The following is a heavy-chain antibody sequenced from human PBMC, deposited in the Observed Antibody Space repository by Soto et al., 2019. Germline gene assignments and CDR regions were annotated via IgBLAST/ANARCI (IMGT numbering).Heavy chain of an antibody. CDR1: GGSISSGGYY. V-gene: IGHV4-31*03. D-gene: IGHD2-2*01. Sequence: SETLSFTCTVSGGSISSGGYYWSWIRQHPGKGLEWIGYIYYSGSTYYNPSLKSRVTISVDTSKNQFSLKLSSVTAADTAVYYCARNSVPAAYFDYWGQGTLVTVSS. CDR3: ARNSVPAAYFDY. J-gene: IGHJ4*02. CDR2: IYYSGST.